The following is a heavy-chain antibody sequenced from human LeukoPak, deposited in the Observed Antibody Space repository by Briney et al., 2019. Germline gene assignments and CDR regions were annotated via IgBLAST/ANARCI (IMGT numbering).Heavy chain of an antibody. CDR2: ISNDGTNK. D-gene: IGHD4-4*01. V-gene: IGHV3-30*18. Sequence: PGGSLRLSCAASGFTFSTYGIHWVRQAPGKGLEWVAVISNDGTNKYYADFVKGRFTISRDNPKNTLFLQMNSLRAEDTTVYYCAKGYSGNFFDYWGQGALVTVSS. CDR3: AKGYSGNFFDY. J-gene: IGHJ4*02. CDR1: GFTFSTYG.